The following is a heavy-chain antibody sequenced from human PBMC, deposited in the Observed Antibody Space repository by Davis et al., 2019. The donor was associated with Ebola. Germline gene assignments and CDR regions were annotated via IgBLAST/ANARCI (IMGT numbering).Heavy chain of an antibody. CDR2: INADNGDR. J-gene: IGHJ4*02. V-gene: IGHV1-3*01. CDR3: ARGRYPTSSLDY. CDR1: GYTFNTHA. D-gene: IGHD6-6*01. Sequence: ASVKVSCKASGYTFNTHAIHWVRQAPGQSLEWMGWINADNGDRFYSQRFRDRLTISRDTSASTVYMELTGLRSEDTAVYYCARGRYPTSSLDYWGQGTLVTVSS.